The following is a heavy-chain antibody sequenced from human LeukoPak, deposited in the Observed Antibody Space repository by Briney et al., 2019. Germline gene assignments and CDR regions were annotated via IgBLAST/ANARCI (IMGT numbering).Heavy chain of an antibody. D-gene: IGHD3-22*01. CDR1: GFTFCRYA. Sequence: PRGSLRLSRAASGFTFCRYAMSRVRPAPGKGVEWVSAISVMGGSTYYADSVKGRFTISRDNSKNTLYLQMNSLRAEDTAVYYCAKVRLLYYFSSGYAYFDYWGQGTLVTVSS. CDR2: ISVMGGST. V-gene: IGHV3-23*01. J-gene: IGHJ4*02. CDR3: AKVRLLYYFSSGYAYFDY.